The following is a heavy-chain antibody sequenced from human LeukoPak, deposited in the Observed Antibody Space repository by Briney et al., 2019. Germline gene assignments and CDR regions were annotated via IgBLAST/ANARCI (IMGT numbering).Heavy chain of an antibody. CDR3: AAEGYYYYMDV. V-gene: IGHV4-34*01. J-gene: IGHJ6*03. CDR2: INESGST. Sequence: PSETLSLTCGVSGGSFSGYYWSWIRQSPGKGLEWIGEINESGSTDYNPSLMSRVTISLDTSKNQFSLKLSSVTAADTAVYYCAAEGYYYYMDVWGKGTTVTVSS. CDR1: GGSFSGYY.